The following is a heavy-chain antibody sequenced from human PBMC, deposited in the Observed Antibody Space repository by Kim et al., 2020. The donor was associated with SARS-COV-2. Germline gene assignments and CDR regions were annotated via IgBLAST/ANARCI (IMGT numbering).Heavy chain of an antibody. Sequence: SETLSLTCTVSGGSISSSSYYWGWIRQPPGKGLEWIGSIYYSGSTYYNPSLKSRLTISVDTSKNQFSLKLSSVTAADTAVYYCTRRALTRITIFGVISRGWFDPWGQGTLVSVSS. CDR3: TRRALTRITIFGVISRGWFDP. V-gene: IGHV4-39*01. D-gene: IGHD3-3*01. CDR2: IYYSGST. CDR1: GGSISSSSYY. J-gene: IGHJ5*02.